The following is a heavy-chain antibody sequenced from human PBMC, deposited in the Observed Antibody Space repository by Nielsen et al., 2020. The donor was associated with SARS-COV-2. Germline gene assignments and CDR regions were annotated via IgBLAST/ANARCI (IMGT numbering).Heavy chain of an antibody. J-gene: IGHJ4*02. CDR1: GFTFTGSA. V-gene: IGHV3-73*01. CDR2: IRSYANEYAT. CDR3: SSPTVAF. Sequence: SLKISCVASGFTFTGSAMHWVRQASGKGLEWLGRIRSYANEYATAYAASVEGRFTVSRDDSKNTAYLQMNSMKSEDTAVYYCSSPTVAFWGQGTLVTVSS. D-gene: IGHD4-23*01.